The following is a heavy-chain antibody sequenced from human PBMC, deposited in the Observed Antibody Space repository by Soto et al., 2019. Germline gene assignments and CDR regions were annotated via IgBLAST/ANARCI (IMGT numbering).Heavy chain of an antibody. J-gene: IGHJ6*02. CDR3: ARLVFHCLRGSCDDYNFYGLDV. V-gene: IGHV4-39*01. CDR1: GGSISSTDHY. D-gene: IGHD2-15*01. CDR2: IYYVGST. Sequence: SATLSLTCTVSGGSISSTDHYWGWIRQPPGKGLERLGSIYYVGSTFYNPPLKRRATISVDTSRNQFSLRLSSVTASDTAVYYCARLVFHCLRGSCDDYNFYGLDVWGQGTTVTVSS.